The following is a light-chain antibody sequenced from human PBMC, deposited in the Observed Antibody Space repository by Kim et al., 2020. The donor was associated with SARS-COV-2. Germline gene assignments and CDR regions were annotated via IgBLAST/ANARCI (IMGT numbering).Light chain of an antibody. V-gene: IGKV2-28*01. CDR3: MQALQTQYT. Sequence: EPASISCRSSQSLLHSNGYNYLDWYMQKPGQSPQLLIYLGSNPASGVPDRFSGSGSGTDFTLKISRVEAEDVGVYYCMQALQTQYTFGQGTKLEI. CDR1: QSLLHSNGYNY. CDR2: LGS. J-gene: IGKJ2*01.